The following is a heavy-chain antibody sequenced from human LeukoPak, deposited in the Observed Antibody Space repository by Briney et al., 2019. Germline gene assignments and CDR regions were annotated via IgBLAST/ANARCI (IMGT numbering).Heavy chain of an antibody. CDR3: AKDMGSGTSAYYYGMDV. CDR2: ISWNSGSI. J-gene: IGHJ6*02. Sequence: HPGRSLRLSCSASGFTFDDYAMHWVRQAPGMGLEWVSGISWNSGSIGYADSVKGRFTISRDNAKNSLYLQMNSLRAEDTALYYCAKDMGSGTSAYYYGMDVWGQGTTVTVSS. CDR1: GFTFDDYA. D-gene: IGHD2-2*01. V-gene: IGHV3-9*01.